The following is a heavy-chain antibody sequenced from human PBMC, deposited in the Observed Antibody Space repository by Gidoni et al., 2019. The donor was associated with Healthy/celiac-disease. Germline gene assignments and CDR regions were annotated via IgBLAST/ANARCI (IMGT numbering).Heavy chain of an antibody. CDR2: ISAYNGNT. J-gene: IGHJ4*02. CDR3: ARVRGRTFDY. V-gene: IGHV1-18*01. Sequence: GWISAYNGNTNYAQKLQGRVTMTTDTSTSTAYMELRSLRSDDTAVYYCARVRGRTFDYWGQGTLVTVSS.